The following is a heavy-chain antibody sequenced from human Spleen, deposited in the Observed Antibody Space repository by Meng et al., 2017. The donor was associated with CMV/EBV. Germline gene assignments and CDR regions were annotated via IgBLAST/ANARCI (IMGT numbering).Heavy chain of an antibody. J-gene: IGHJ5*02. CDR2: IYSGGSST. Sequence: GGSLRLSCAASGFTFSNYAMSWVRQAPGKGLEWVSVIYSGGSSTYYADSVKGRFTISRDNSKNTLYLQMNSLRAEDTAVYYCAKYRQGWFDPWGQGTLVTVSS. D-gene: IGHD3-16*02. V-gene: IGHV3-23*03. CDR1: GFTFSNYA. CDR3: AKYRQGWFDP.